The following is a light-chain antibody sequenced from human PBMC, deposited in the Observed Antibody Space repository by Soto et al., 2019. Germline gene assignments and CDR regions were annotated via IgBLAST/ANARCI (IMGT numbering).Light chain of an antibody. CDR3: HQYDSSPLT. CDR1: QSVSSSY. CDR2: GAS. Sequence: EIVLTQSPGTLSLSPGERATLSCRASQSVSSSYLAWYQQKPGQAPRLLIYGASSRATGIPDRFSGSGSGTDCTLTIIRLEPEDFAVYYCHQYDSSPLTFGGGTKVEIK. V-gene: IGKV3-20*01. J-gene: IGKJ4*01.